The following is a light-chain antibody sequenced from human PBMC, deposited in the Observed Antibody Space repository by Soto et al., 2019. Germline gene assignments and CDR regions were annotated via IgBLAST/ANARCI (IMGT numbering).Light chain of an antibody. J-gene: IGLJ1*01. CDR1: SSDVGSYNL. Sequence: QSALAQPASVSGSPGQSITISCTGTSSDVGSYNLVSWYQQHPGKAPKLMIYEGSERPSGVSIRFSGSKSGNTASLTISGLQAEDETDYYCCSYAGSSTSVFXTGTKATVL. CDR3: CSYAGSSTSV. CDR2: EGS. V-gene: IGLV2-23*01.